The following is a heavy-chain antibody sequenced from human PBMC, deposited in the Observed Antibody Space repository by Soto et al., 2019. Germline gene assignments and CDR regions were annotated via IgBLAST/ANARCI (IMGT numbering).Heavy chain of an antibody. V-gene: IGHV4-30-4*01. Sequence: PSETLSLTCTVSSGSISSADYYWSWIRQPPGKGLEWIGYIYYTGSAYYNPSLKSRVTMSVDTSKNQFSLKVTSVTAADTAVYYCASGGSSNWFDPWGQGTLVNVSS. D-gene: IGHD1-26*01. CDR3: ASGGSSNWFDP. CDR2: IYYTGSA. CDR1: SGSISSADYY. J-gene: IGHJ5*02.